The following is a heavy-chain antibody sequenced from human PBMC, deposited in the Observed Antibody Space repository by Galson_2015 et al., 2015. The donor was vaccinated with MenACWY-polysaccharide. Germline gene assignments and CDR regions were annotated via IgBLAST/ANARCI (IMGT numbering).Heavy chain of an antibody. CDR2: IKKDGSKK. J-gene: IGHJ6*02. CDR3: ARGHLGLGL. V-gene: IGHV3-7*01. CDR1: GLALCAWR. D-gene: IGHD7-27*01. Sequence: QRLSCVASGLALCAWRVTWVRLVPGMRWEWVDRIKKDGSKKYYVDSVMGRFTISRDNAKDSLYLQMNSLRADDTAVYFCARGHLGLGLWGQGTTVTVSS.